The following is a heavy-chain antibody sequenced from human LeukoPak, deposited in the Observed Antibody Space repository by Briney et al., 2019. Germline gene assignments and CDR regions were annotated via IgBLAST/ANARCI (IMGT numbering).Heavy chain of an antibody. CDR2: IKQDGSDK. J-gene: IGHJ4*02. CDR1: GFTFGNYW. CDR3: VREPSPLDY. Sequence: GGSLRLSCAASGFTFGNYWMNWVRQAPGKGLEWVANIKQDGSDKYYVDSVKGRFTISRDNAKSSLYLQMSSLIAEDTAVYYCVREPSPLDYWGRGTLVTVSS. V-gene: IGHV3-7*01.